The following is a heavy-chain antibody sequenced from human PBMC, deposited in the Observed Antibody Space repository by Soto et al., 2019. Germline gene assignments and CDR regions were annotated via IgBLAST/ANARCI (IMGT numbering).Heavy chain of an antibody. V-gene: IGHV1-46*01. Sequence: ASVKVSCKASGYTFTSYYMHWVRQAPGQGLEWMGIINPSGGSTSYAQKFQGRVTMTRDTSTSTVYMELSSLRSEDTAVYYCARDSKPSYYDSSGSHGAFDIWGQGTTVTVS. CDR1: GYTFTSYY. J-gene: IGHJ3*02. CDR2: INPSGGST. D-gene: IGHD3-22*01. CDR3: ARDSKPSYYDSSGSHGAFDI.